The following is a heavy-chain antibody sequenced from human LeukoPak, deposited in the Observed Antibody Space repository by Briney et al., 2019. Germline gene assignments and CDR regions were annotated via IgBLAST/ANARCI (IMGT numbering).Heavy chain of an antibody. J-gene: IGHJ6*02. D-gene: IGHD2-15*01. CDR3: AGACPPHYLSGGCCSRDV. CDR2: INSGGSST. V-gene: IGHV3-74*01. CDR1: GFTFSSYW. Sequence: GGSLRLSCAASGFTFSSYWMHWVRQAPGKGLVWVSRINSGGSSTSYADSVKGRFTISRDNAKNSLYLQMNSLRAEDTAVYYCAGACPPHYLSGGCCSRDVWGQGTTVTGSS.